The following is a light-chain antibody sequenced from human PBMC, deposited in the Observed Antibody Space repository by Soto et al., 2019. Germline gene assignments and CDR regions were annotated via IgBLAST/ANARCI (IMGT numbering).Light chain of an antibody. J-gene: IGKJ4*01. CDR2: GAG. Sequence: EVVLTQSPGTLYLSPGDRVTVSCRARQNVRKYLAWYQQKPGQAPRLVISGAGTRCTGVPNRFSGRGSGTDFNLTVNSLESNNSAVYYRHQYRDYPPTFGGGNNLE. CDR1: QNVRKY. CDR3: HQYRDYPPT. V-gene: IGKV3-11*01.